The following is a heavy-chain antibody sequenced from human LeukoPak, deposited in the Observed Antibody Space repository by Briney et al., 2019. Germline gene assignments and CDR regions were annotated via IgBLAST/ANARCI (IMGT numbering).Heavy chain of an antibody. Sequence: SETLSLTCTVSGGSISSYYWSWIRQPPGKGLEWIGNIYYRGGTNYNHSLKSRLTISVDTSKNQFSLKLSSVTAADTAVYYCATSKLQLFPFDYWGQGTLVTVSS. V-gene: IGHV4-59*08. D-gene: IGHD3-10*01. CDR1: GGSISSYY. J-gene: IGHJ4*02. CDR2: IYYRGGT. CDR3: ATSKLQLFPFDY.